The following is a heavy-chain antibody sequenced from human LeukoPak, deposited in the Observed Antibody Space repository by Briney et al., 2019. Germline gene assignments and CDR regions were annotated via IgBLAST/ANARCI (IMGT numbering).Heavy chain of an antibody. V-gene: IGHV1-69*05. J-gene: IGHJ5*02. Sequence: ASVKVSCKASGGTFSSYAINWVRQAPGQGLEWMGRIIPIFGTANYAQKFQGRVTITTDESTSTAYMELSSLRSEDTAVYYCARGVYDILTGYYGYSWFDPWGQGTLVTVSS. CDR1: GGTFSSYA. CDR3: ARGVYDILTGYYGYSWFDP. D-gene: IGHD3-9*01. CDR2: IIPIFGTA.